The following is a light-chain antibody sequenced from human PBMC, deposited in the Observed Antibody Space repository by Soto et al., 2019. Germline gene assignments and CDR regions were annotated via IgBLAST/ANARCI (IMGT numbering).Light chain of an antibody. V-gene: IGKV3-20*01. CDR1: QSVSSSY. CDR3: QQYGSSPPYT. J-gene: IGKJ2*01. CDR2: GAS. Sequence: EILLTQSPGTLSLSPGERATLSCRASQSVSSSYLAWYQQKPGQAPRLLIYGASSRATGIPDRFSGSGSGTDFTLTISRLEPEDFAVSYCQQYGSSPPYTFGQGTKLEIK.